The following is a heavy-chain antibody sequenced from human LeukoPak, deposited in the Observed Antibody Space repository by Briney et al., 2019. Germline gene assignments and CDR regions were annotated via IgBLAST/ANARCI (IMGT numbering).Heavy chain of an antibody. V-gene: IGHV3-48*04. J-gene: IGHJ4*02. Sequence: GGSLRLSCAASGFTFSSYSMNRVRQAPGKGLEWVSYISSSSSTIYYADSVKGRFTISRDNAKNSLYLQMNSLRAEDTAVYYCARGRRRDGYNYAYRGQGTLVTVSS. CDR2: ISSSSSTI. CDR1: GFTFSSYS. CDR3: ARGRRRDGYNYAY. D-gene: IGHD5-24*01.